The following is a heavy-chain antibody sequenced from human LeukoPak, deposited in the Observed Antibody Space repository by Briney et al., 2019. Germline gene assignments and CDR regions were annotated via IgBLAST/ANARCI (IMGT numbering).Heavy chain of an antibody. CDR1: GFTFSSYE. Sequence: GSLRLSCAASGFTFSSYEMNWVRQAPGKGLEWVSYISSSGSTIYYADSVKGRFTISRDNAKNSLYLQMKSLRAEDTAVYYCARVEALYNSGSVWAYWGQGTLVTVSS. D-gene: IGHD3-10*01. J-gene: IGHJ4*02. CDR3: ARVEALYNSGSVWAY. V-gene: IGHV3-48*03. CDR2: ISSSGSTI.